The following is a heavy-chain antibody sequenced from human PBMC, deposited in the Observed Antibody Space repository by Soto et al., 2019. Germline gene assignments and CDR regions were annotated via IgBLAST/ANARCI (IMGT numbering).Heavy chain of an antibody. CDR1: GFTVSSNY. V-gene: IGHV3-66*01. Sequence: EVQLVESGGGLVQPGGSLRLSCAASGFTVSSNYMSWVRQAPGKGLEWVSVIYSVGTTYYADSVKGRFTISRDNSKTPLYLQMNSLRAEDTAVYYCARNGDSSDYRGWFDPWGQGPLVTVSS. J-gene: IGHJ5*02. D-gene: IGHD3-22*01. CDR2: IYSVGTT. CDR3: ARNGDSSDYRGWFDP.